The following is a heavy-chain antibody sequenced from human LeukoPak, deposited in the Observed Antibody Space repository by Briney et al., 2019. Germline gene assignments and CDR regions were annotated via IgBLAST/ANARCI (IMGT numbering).Heavy chain of an antibody. D-gene: IGHD3-10*01. CDR1: GASVSSGSDY. J-gene: IGHJ6*02. Sequence: KSSETLSLTCTVSGASVSSGSDYWGWIRQPPGKGLEWIGSIYHSGSTYYNPSLKSRVTISVDTSKNQFSLKLSSVTAADTAVYYCARDGRFGESRYGMDVWGQGTTVTVSS. CDR3: ARDGRFGESRYGMDV. CDR2: IYHSGST. V-gene: IGHV4-39*07.